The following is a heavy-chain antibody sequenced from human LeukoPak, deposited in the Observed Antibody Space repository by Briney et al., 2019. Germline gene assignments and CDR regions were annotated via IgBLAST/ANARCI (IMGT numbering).Heavy chain of an antibody. CDR2: ISSDGSST. Sequence: PGGSLRLSCAASGFTFRNHWMHWVRQTPGKGLVWVSRISSDGSSTTYADSVKGRFTISRDNAKNTLYRQMNNLRAEDTAMYYCARDQRVTGRPDIDYWGQGTLVIVSS. CDR1: GFTFRNHW. D-gene: IGHD6-6*01. CDR3: ARDQRVTGRPDIDY. J-gene: IGHJ4*02. V-gene: IGHV3-74*03.